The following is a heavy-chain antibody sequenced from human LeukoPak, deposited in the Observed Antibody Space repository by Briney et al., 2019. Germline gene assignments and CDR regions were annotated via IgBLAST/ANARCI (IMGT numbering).Heavy chain of an antibody. V-gene: IGHV4-61*02. CDR1: GGSISSGSYY. CDR3: AREESGRRDGYNYGY. Sequence: SQTLSLTCTVSGGSISSGSYYWSWIRQPAGKGLEWIGRIYTSGSTNYNPSLKSRVTISVDTSKNQFSLKLSSVTAAGTAVYYCAREESGRRDGYNYGYWGQGTLVTVSS. J-gene: IGHJ4*02. CDR2: IYTSGST. D-gene: IGHD5-24*01.